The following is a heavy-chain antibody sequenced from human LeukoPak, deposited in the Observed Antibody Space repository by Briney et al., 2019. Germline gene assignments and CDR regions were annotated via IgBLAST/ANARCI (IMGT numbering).Heavy chain of an antibody. CDR3: ARTDYYDSSGYLNY. D-gene: IGHD3-22*01. J-gene: IGHJ4*02. V-gene: IGHV1-2*04. CDR2: INPNSGGT. Sequence: ASVRVSCKASGYTYTGYYMHQVRQATGQGLEWMGWINPNSGGTNYAQKFQGWVTMTRDTSISTAYMELSRLRSDDTAVYYCARTDYYDSSGYLNYWGQGTLVTVSS. CDR1: GYTYTGYY.